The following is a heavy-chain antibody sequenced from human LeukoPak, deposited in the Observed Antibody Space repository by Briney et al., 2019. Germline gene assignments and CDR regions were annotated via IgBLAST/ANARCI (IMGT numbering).Heavy chain of an antibody. Sequence: SETLSLTCTVSGGSISSYYWSWIRQPPGKGLEWIGYIYYSGSTNCNPSLKSRVTISVDTSKNQFSLKLSSVTAADTAVYYCARGGSGWYADHFDYWGQGTLVTVSS. CDR2: IYYSGST. CDR1: GGSISSYY. D-gene: IGHD6-19*01. V-gene: IGHV4-59*01. J-gene: IGHJ4*02. CDR3: ARGGSGWYADHFDY.